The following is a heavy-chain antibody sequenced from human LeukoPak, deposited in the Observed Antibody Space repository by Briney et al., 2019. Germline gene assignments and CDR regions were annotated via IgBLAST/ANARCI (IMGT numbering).Heavy chain of an antibody. CDR3: ARLTPLWANASDI. Sequence: SETLSLTCTVSGGSISSSSYYWGWIRQPPGKGLEWIGSIYYSGSTYYNPSLKSRVTISVDTSKNQFSLKLSSVTAADTAVYYCARLTPLWANASDIWGQGTMVTVSS. CDR1: GGSISSSSYY. CDR2: IYYSGST. D-gene: IGHD2-21*01. V-gene: IGHV4-39*01. J-gene: IGHJ3*02.